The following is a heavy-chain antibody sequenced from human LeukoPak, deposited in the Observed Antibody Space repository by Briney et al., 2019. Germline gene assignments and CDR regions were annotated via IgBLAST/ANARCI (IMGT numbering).Heavy chain of an antibody. CDR1: GGSFSGYY. V-gene: IGHV4-34*01. CDR2: INHSGST. J-gene: IGHJ6*03. D-gene: IGHD2-2*02. Sequence: SETLSLTCAVYGGSFSGYYWSWIRQPPGKGLEWIGEINHSGSTNYNPSLKSRVTISVDPSKNQFSLKLSSVTAADTAVYYCAREVVVVPAAILPLHYYYYYYMDVWGKGTTVTVSS. CDR3: AREVVVVPAAILPLHYYYYYYMDV.